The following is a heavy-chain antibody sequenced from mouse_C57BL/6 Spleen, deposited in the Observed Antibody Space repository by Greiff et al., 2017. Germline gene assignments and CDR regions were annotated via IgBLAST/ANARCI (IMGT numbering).Heavy chain of an antibody. D-gene: IGHD1-1*01. CDR1: GYTFTSYG. V-gene: IGHV1-81*01. CDR2: IYPGDGDT. Sequence: QVQLQQSGAELARPGASVKLSCKASGYTFTSYGISWVKQRTGQGLEWIGRIYPGDGDTNYNGKFKGKATLTADKSSSTAYMQLSSLTSEDSAVYFCAREGVVADYWGQGTTLTVSS. J-gene: IGHJ2*01. CDR3: AREGVVADY.